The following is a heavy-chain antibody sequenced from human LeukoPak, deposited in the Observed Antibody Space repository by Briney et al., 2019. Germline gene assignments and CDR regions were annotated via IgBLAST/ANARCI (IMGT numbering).Heavy chain of an antibody. V-gene: IGHV3-23*01. CDR1: GFTFRSYP. CDR2: ISGSGGST. Sequence: PGGSLRLSCAASGFTFRSYPMNWVRQAPGKGLEWVSTISGSGGSTYYADSVKGRFTISRDNSKNTLYLQMNRLRAEDTAIYYCAKERTQTTFFDYWGQGTLVTVSS. J-gene: IGHJ4*02. D-gene: IGHD2/OR15-2a*01. CDR3: AKERTQTTFFDY.